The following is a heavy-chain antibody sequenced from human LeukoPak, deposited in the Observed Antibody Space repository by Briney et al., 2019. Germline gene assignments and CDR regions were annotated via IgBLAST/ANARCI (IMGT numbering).Heavy chain of an antibody. CDR2: ISTYNGNT. Sequence: ASVKVSCKASGYTFTTYAISWVRQAPGQGLEWMGWISTYNGNTNYAQKFQGRVTLTTDTSTSTAYMELRSLRSDDTAVYYCARDQLSRGVWFDPWGQGTLVTVSS. CDR3: ARDQLSRGVWFDP. D-gene: IGHD1-1*01. V-gene: IGHV1-18*01. CDR1: GYTFTTYA. J-gene: IGHJ5*02.